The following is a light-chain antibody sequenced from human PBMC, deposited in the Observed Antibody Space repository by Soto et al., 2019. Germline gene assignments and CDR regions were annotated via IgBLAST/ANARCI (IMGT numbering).Light chain of an antibody. Sequence: EIVLTQSPATLSVSPGEKVTPSCRASQSVDINLAWYQQKPGQAPRRLIYGASTRAIDMPGRFSGRGSGTEFTLTINSLQSEDFAVYYCQQYRKWPRTFGQGTKVDIK. CDR2: GAS. J-gene: IGKJ1*01. V-gene: IGKV3-15*01. CDR3: QQYRKWPRT. CDR1: QSVDIN.